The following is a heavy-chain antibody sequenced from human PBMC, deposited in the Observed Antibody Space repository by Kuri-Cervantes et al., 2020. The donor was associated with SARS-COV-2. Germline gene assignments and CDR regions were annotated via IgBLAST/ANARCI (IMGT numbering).Heavy chain of an antibody. D-gene: IGHD2-2*01. Sequence: GESLKISCAASGFTFSSYSMNWVRQAPGKGLEWVSSISSSSSYIYYADSVKGRFTISRDNAKNSLYLQMNSLRAEDTAVYYCAKDQLPWFDPWGQGTLVTVSS. CDR1: GFTFSSYS. V-gene: IGHV3-21*04. CDR3: AKDQLPWFDP. J-gene: IGHJ5*02. CDR2: ISSSSSYI.